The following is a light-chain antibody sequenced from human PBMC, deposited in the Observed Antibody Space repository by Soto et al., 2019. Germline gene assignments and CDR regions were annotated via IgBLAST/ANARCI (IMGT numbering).Light chain of an antibody. Sequence: IVLTQSPATRSVSPGERATLSCRASQSVSSKLAWYQQRPGQSPRLLIYGASTRATDIPARFSGSGSGTEFTLTISSLQSEDFAVYYCQQYKDWFSITFGQGTRLEIK. CDR3: QQYKDWFSIT. CDR2: GAS. V-gene: IGKV3-15*01. J-gene: IGKJ5*01. CDR1: QSVSSK.